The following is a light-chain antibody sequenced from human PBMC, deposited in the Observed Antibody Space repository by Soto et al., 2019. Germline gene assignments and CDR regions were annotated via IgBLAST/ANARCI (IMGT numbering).Light chain of an antibody. V-gene: IGKV3-20*01. Sequence: EIVMTQSPGTLSLSPGERATLSCRASQSVSSYLAWYQQKPGQAPRLLISDASDRATGIPDRFSGSGSGTDFTLTISRLVPGDFAVYYCQQYGDSPVTFGQGTKVDIK. CDR2: DAS. CDR3: QQYGDSPVT. J-gene: IGKJ1*01. CDR1: QSVSSY.